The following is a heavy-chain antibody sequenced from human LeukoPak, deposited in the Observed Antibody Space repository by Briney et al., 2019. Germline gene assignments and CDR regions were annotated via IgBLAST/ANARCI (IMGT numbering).Heavy chain of an antibody. CDR3: ARDRRVRGVIPYYYYYMDV. CDR1: GYTFTGYY. J-gene: IGHJ6*03. D-gene: IGHD3-10*01. V-gene: IGHV1-2*02. CDR2: INPNSGGT. Sequence: ASVKVSCKASGYTFTGYYMHWVRQAPGQGLEWMGWINPNSGGTNYAQKFQGRVTMTRDTSISTAYMELSRLRSDDTAVYYCARDRRVRGVIPYYYYYMDVWGKGTTVTISS.